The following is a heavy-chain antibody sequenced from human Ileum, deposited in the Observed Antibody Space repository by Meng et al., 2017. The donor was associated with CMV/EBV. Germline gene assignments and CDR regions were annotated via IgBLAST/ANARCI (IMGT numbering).Heavy chain of an antibody. CDR1: GYSFISYS. CDR2: IDTNTGNP. J-gene: IGHJ4*02. D-gene: IGHD5-18*01. CDR3: TRGAGAHTAKFDF. V-gene: IGHV7-4-1*02. Sequence: KTSGYSFISYSIHWVREAPGQRLEWMGWIDTNTGNPAYAQDFTGRFVFSLDTSVSTAYLQISSLRAEDTAVYYCTRGAGAHTAKFDFWGRGTLVAVSS.